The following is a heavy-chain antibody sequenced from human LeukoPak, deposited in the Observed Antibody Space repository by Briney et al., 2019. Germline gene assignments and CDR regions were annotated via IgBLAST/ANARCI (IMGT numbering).Heavy chain of an antibody. J-gene: IGHJ3*02. D-gene: IGHD3-3*01. CDR3: ASWITIFGVVTSDAFDI. CDR1: GGSISSGGYY. CDR2: IYHSGST. Sequence: SQTLSLTCTVSGGSISSGGYYWSWIRQPPGKGLEWIGYIYHSGSTYYNPSLKSRVTISVDRSKSQFSLKLSSVTAADTAVYYCASWITIFGVVTSDAFDIWGQGTMVTVSS. V-gene: IGHV4-30-2*01.